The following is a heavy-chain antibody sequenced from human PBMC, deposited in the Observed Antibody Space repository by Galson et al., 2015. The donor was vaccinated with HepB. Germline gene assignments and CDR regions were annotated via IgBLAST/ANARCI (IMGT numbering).Heavy chain of an antibody. J-gene: IGHJ5*02. Sequence: SVKVSCKASGGTFSSYAISWVRQAPGQGLEWMGGIIPIFGTANYAQKFQGRVTITADKSTSTAYMELSSVTAADTAVYYCARRRPYCTGGVCNWFDPWGQGTLVTVSS. CDR2: IIPIFGTA. CDR3: ARRRPYCTGGVCNWFDP. CDR1: GGTFSSYA. V-gene: IGHV1-69*06. D-gene: IGHD2-8*02.